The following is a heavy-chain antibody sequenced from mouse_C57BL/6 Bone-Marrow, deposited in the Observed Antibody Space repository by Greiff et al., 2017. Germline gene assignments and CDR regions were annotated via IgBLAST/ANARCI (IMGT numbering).Heavy chain of an antibody. V-gene: IGHV1-5*01. D-gene: IGHD2-1*01. CDR2: IYPGNSDT. CDR1: GYTFTSYW. CDR3: TRGSYGNLIWDYAMDY. Sequence: VQLQQSGTVLARPGASVKMSCKTSGYTFTSYWMHWVKQRPGQGLEWIGAIYPGNSDTSYNQKFKGKAKLTAVTSASTAYMELSSLTNEDSAVYYCTRGSYGNLIWDYAMDYWGQGTSVTVSS. J-gene: IGHJ4*01.